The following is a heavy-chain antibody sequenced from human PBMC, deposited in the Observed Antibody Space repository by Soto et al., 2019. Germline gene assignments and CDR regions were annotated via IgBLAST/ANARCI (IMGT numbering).Heavy chain of an antibody. CDR3: ARGGVVAVAGTGASYYFDY. D-gene: IGHD6-19*01. Sequence: SETLSLTCAVYGGSFSGYYWSWIRQPPGKGLEWIGEINHSGSTNYNPSLKSRVTISVDTSKNQFSLKLSSVTAAGTAVYYCARGGVVAVAGTGASYYFDYWGQGTLVTVSS. CDR2: INHSGST. J-gene: IGHJ4*02. V-gene: IGHV4-34*01. CDR1: GGSFSGYY.